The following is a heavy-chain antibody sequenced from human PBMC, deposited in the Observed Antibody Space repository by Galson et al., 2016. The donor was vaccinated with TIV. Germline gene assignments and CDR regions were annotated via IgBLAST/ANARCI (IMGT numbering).Heavy chain of an antibody. Sequence: SVKVSCKVSGGSFSTYAINWVRQAPGQGPEWMGRIIPILGPTKYAQRFQGRVSITADKSTNTAYMDLSSLRSDDTAAYYCARDNQATFGYDDAFDIWGQGTLVTVSS. CDR1: GGSFSTYA. D-gene: IGHD5-12*01. CDR2: IIPILGPT. J-gene: IGHJ3*02. V-gene: IGHV1-69*06. CDR3: ARDNQATFGYDDAFDI.